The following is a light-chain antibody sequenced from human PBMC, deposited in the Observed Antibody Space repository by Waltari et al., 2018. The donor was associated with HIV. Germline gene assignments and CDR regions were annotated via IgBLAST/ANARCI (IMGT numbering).Light chain of an antibody. CDR3: QQYSNWPRT. CDR1: QSVTSK. CDR2: DAS. J-gene: IGKJ1*01. V-gene: IGKV3-15*01. Sequence: EILMTQSPAALSVSPGERATLSCRASQSVTSKLACYQQKPGQAPRLLIYDASTRATGLSARFSGSGSGTEFTLTISSLQSEDFAVYYCQQYSNWPRTFGQGTKVEIK.